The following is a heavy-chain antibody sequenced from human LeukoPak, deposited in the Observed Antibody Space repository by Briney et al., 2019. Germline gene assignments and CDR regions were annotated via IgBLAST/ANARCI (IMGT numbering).Heavy chain of an antibody. Sequence: PSETLSLTCTVSGGSISSSSYYWGWIRQPPGKGLEWIGTIYYSGATYYKPSLKGRVTISIDTSKNEFSLKLSSVTAADTAVYSCARHLYGDYGAFDIWSQGTKVTVSS. CDR2: IYYSGAT. J-gene: IGHJ3*02. CDR3: ARHLYGDYGAFDI. D-gene: IGHD4-17*01. V-gene: IGHV4-39*01. CDR1: GGSISSSSYY.